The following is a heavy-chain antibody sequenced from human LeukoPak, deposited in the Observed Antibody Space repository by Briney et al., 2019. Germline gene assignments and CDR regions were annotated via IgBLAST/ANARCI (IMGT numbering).Heavy chain of an antibody. CDR2: LKSKTDGGTT. CDR1: GLTFNKAW. V-gene: IGHV3-15*07. Sequence: GGSLRLSCAASGLTFNKAWMNWVRQAPGKGLEWVGRLKSKTDGGTTDYAAPVKGRFTISRDDSKNTLSVRMDSLKTEDTAVYYCAGGGGYWGLYYWGQGTLVTVSS. D-gene: IGHD1-26*01. J-gene: IGHJ4*02. CDR3: AGGGGYWGLYY.